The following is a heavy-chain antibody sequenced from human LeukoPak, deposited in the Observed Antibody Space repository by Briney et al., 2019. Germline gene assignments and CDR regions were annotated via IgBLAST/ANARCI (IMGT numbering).Heavy chain of an antibody. V-gene: IGHV1-46*04. CDR2: INPLSGST. Sequence: ASVKVSCKTSGYTFTSYFIHWVRQAPGQGLEWMGIINPLSGSTTYAQNLQGRVTMTSDTSPSTVYVELSSLRSEDTAVYYCGRSVAFHEIPRDFWGQGTLVTVSS. J-gene: IGHJ4*02. CDR1: GYTFTSYF. D-gene: IGHD2-21*01. CDR3: GRSVAFHEIPRDF.